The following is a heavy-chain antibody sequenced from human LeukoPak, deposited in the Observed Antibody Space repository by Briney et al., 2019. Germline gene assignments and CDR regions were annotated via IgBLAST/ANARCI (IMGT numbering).Heavy chain of an antibody. CDR2: IYPGESDI. D-gene: IGHD4-17*01. J-gene: IGHJ4*02. CDR3: ARQVERTTVLAAGY. CDR1: GYSFTNYW. V-gene: IGHV5-51*01. Sequence: GESLQIPCQASGYSFTNYWIGWVRQMPGKGLEWMGIIYPGESDIRYSPSFQGQITISADKSINTAYLQWSSLKASDTAMYYCARQVERTTVLAAGYWGQGTLVTVSS.